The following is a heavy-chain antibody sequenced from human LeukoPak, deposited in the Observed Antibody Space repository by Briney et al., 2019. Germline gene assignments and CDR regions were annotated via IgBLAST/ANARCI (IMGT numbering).Heavy chain of an antibody. CDR3: ARGNKDYGDYARGLSDY. D-gene: IGHD4-17*01. Sequence: GASVKVSCKASGYTFTGYYMHWVRQAPGQGLEWMGWINPNSGGTNYAQKFQGRVTMTRNTSITTAYMELSSLRSEDTAVYYCARGNKDYGDYARGLSDYWGQGTLVTVSS. V-gene: IGHV1-2*02. CDR2: INPNSGGT. J-gene: IGHJ4*02. CDR1: GYTFTGYY.